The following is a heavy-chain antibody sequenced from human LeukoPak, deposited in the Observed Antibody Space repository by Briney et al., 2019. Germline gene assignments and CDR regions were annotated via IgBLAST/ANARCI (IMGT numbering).Heavy chain of an antibody. J-gene: IGHJ4*02. Sequence: GGSLRLSCAASGFTFSDYYMSRIRQAPGKGLEWVSYISSSGSTIYYADSVKGRFTISRDNAKNSLYLQMNSLRAEDTAVYYCARDAVATMDFDYWGQGTLVTVSS. CDR1: GFTFSDYY. V-gene: IGHV3-11*04. D-gene: IGHD5-12*01. CDR2: ISSSGSTI. CDR3: ARDAVATMDFDY.